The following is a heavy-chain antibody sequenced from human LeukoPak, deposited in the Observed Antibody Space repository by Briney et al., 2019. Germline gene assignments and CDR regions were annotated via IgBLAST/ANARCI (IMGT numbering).Heavy chain of an antibody. Sequence: PGGSLRLSCAASGFTFSNYWMTWVRQAPGKGLEWVANIKQDGSEKYYVDSVKGRFTISRDNAQISLYLQMNSLRAEDTAVYYCGRSRGAGPGAHFDVWGQGTLVTVSS. J-gene: IGHJ4*02. CDR1: GFTFSNYW. CDR2: IKQDGSEK. CDR3: GRSRGAGPGAHFDV. D-gene: IGHD6-19*01. V-gene: IGHV3-7*05.